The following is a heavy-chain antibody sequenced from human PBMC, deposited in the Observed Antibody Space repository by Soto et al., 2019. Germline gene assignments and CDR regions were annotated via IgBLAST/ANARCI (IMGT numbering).Heavy chain of an antibody. CDR2: IYHSGST. V-gene: IGHV4-30-2*02. D-gene: IGHD3-3*01. Sequence: PSETLSVTCAVSCGSISSGGYSWSWIRQPPGKGLEWIGYIYHSGSTYYNPPLKSRVTISVDRSKNQFSLKLSSVTAADTAVYYCARSVHAETTYYDFWDPNWFDPWGQGTLVTVSS. CDR1: CGSISSGGYS. CDR3: ARSVHAETTYYDFWDPNWFDP. J-gene: IGHJ5*02.